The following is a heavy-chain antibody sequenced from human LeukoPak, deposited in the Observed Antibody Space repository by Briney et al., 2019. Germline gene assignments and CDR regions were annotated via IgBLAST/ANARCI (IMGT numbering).Heavy chain of an antibody. J-gene: IGHJ5*02. Sequence: GGSLRLSCAASKFFFHGYWMSWVRQAPGKGLEWVANIKQDGSEKYYVDSVKGRFTISRDNAKNSLYLQMDSLRAEDTAVYYCGRGKSTYCSGGSCYWFDPWGHGTLVTVSS. V-gene: IGHV3-7*01. D-gene: IGHD2-15*01. CDR3: GRGKSTYCSGGSCYWFDP. CDR2: IKQDGSEK. CDR1: KFFFHGYW.